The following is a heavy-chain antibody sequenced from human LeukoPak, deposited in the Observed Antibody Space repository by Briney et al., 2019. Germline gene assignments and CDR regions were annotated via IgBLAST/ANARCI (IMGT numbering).Heavy chain of an antibody. CDR3: ARLSTVTTSFDY. V-gene: IGHV4-59*01. CDR1: GGSISNYY. Sequence: SETLSLTCTVSGGSISNYYWSWIRQPPGKGLEWIGYIYYSGSTNYNPSLKSRVTMSVDTSKNQFSLKLSSVTAADTAVYYCARLSTVTTSFDYWGQGTLVTVSS. CDR2: IYYSGST. J-gene: IGHJ4*02. D-gene: IGHD4-17*01.